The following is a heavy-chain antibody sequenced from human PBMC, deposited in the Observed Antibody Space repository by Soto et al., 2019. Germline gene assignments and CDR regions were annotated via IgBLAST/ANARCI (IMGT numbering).Heavy chain of an antibody. Sequence: QVQLMQSGAEVKKPGSSVKVSCKASGGTFSSYAISWVRQAPGQGLEWMGGIIPIFGTANYAQKFQDRVTITAYASTSTAYMELSSLCSQATAVYYCARLAGLNVGIAGRYNSYAMDVWCQGTTVTVS. CDR3: ARLAGLNVGIAGRYNSYAMDV. CDR2: IIPIFGTA. J-gene: IGHJ6*02. CDR1: GGTFSSYA. D-gene: IGHD6-13*01. V-gene: IGHV1-69*01.